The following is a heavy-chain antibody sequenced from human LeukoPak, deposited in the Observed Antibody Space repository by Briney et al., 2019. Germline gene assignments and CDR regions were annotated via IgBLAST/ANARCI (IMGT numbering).Heavy chain of an antibody. CDR3: ARDIDNGDYVVY. D-gene: IGHD4-17*01. Sequence: PGGSLRLSCVVSGFTLSSYAMSWVRQAPGMGLEWVSSIGSSGDITYYADSVKGRFTISRDNSKNTLYLQMNSLRAEDTAVYYCARDIDNGDYVVYWGQGTLVTVSS. J-gene: IGHJ4*02. CDR2: IGSSGDIT. CDR1: GFTLSSYA. V-gene: IGHV3-23*01.